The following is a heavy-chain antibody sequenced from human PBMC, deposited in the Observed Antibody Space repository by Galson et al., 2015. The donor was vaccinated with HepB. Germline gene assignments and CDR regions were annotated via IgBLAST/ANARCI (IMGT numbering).Heavy chain of an antibody. V-gene: IGHV1-2*02. CDR3: LRDGSSSWYLSGYYYGMDV. CDR2: INPNSGGT. CDR1: GYTFTGYY. Sequence: SVKVSCKASGYTFTGYYMHWVRQAPGQGLEWMGWINPNSGGTNYAQKFQGRVTMTRDTSISTAYMELSRLRSDDTAVYYCLRDGSSSWYLSGYYYGMDVWGQGTTVTVSS. J-gene: IGHJ6*02. D-gene: IGHD6-13*01.